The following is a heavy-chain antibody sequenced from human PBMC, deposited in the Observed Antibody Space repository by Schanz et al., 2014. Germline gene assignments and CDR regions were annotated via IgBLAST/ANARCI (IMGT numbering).Heavy chain of an antibody. D-gene: IGHD1-20*01. J-gene: IGHJ4*02. CDR1: GFTFENYA. Sequence: EVQLVESGGGLVQPGGSLRLSCAASGFTFENYALTWVRQVPGKGLEWVSVISWNSGTIGYADSVKGRFTISRDNAKNSLYLEMNSLRAEDTAVYYCANNWNLDYWGQGTLVTVSS. CDR2: ISWNSGTI. V-gene: IGHV3-9*01. CDR3: ANNWNLDY.